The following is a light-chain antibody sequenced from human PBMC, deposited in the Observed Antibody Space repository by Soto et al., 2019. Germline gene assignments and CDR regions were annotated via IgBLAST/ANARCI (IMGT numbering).Light chain of an antibody. CDR2: EVS. Sequence: QSVLTEPAAVSGSPGQSIAISCTGTSSVVGGYNYVSWYQQHPGKAPKLMIYEVSNRPSGVSNRFSGSKSGNTASLTISGLQAEDEADYYCSSYTSSSRNVFGTGTKVTV. J-gene: IGLJ1*01. V-gene: IGLV2-14*01. CDR1: SSVVGGYNY. CDR3: SSYTSSSRNV.